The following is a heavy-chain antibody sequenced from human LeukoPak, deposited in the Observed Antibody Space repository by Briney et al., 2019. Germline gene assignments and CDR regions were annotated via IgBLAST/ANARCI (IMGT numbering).Heavy chain of an antibody. J-gene: IGHJ4*02. V-gene: IGHV1-3*01. Sequence: GASVKVSCKASGYTFTSYAMHWVRQAPGQRLEWMGWINAGNGNTKYSQKIQGRVTITRDTSASTACMELSGLRSEDTAVYYCAVLYCSSTSCFDFDYWGQGTLVTVSS. CDR2: INAGNGNT. CDR3: AVLYCSSTSCFDFDY. D-gene: IGHD2-2*01. CDR1: GYTFTSYA.